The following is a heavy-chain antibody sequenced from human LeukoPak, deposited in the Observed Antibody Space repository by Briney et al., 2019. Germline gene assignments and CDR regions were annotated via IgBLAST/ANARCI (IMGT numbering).Heavy chain of an antibody. CDR2: IYTSGTS. D-gene: IGHD3-10*01. V-gene: IGHV4-61*09. Sequence: SETLSLTCTVSGGSISSGSYDWYWIRQPAGKGLEWIGHIYTSGTSNYNPSLRSRVTISADTSKNQFSLKLTSVTAADTAVYYCTKGRGIWGQGTLVTVSS. CDR3: TKGRGI. J-gene: IGHJ4*02. CDR1: GGSISSGSYD.